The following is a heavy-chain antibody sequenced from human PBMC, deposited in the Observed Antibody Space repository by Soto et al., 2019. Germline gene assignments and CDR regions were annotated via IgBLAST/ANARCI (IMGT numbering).Heavy chain of an antibody. D-gene: IGHD2-2*01. V-gene: IGHV4-38-2*01. CDR1: GYSISSGYY. CDR3: ARGGKYQLLFEGSRFDP. Sequence: PSETLSLTCAVSGYSISSGYYWGWIRQPPGXGLEWIGSIYHSGSTYYNPSLKSRVTISVDTSKNQFSLKLSSVTAADTAVYYCARGGKYQLLFEGSRFDPWGQGTLVTVSS. J-gene: IGHJ5*02. CDR2: IYHSGST.